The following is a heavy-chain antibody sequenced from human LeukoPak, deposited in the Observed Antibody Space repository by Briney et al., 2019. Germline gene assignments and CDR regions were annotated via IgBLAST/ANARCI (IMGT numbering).Heavy chain of an antibody. CDR3: AKMRFSSSSAGGDNWFDP. Sequence: GGSLRLSCAASGFTVSSNYMSWVRQAPGKGLEWVSVIYSGGSTYYADSVKGRFTISRDNSKNTLYLQMNSLRDEDTAIYYCAKMRFSSSSAGGDNWFDPWGQGTLVTVSS. D-gene: IGHD6-6*01. V-gene: IGHV3-53*01. J-gene: IGHJ5*02. CDR1: GFTVSSNY. CDR2: IYSGGST.